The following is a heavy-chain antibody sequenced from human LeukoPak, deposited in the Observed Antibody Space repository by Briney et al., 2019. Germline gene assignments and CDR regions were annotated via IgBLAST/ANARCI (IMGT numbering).Heavy chain of an antibody. V-gene: IGHV7-4-1*02. CDR1: GYTFTGYY. J-gene: IGHJ4*02. CDR3: ARGAAAHYDFLTGTFEY. D-gene: IGHD3/OR15-3a*01. CDR2: ININTGNP. Sequence: GASVKVSCKASGYTFTGYYMHWVRQAPGQGLEWMGWININTGNPTYAKNFTGRFVFSLDSSIRTAYLQISSLKAEDTAVYYCARGAAAHYDFLTGTFEYWGQGTLVTVSS.